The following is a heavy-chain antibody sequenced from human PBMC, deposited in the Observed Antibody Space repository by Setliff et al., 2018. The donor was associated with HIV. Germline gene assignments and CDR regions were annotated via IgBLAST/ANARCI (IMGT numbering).Heavy chain of an antibody. V-gene: IGHV1-24*01. CDR2: FDPEHRKT. D-gene: IGHD5-18*01. Sequence: VKVSCKVSRYTLTELSMHWVRQAPGKGLEWMGSFDPEHRKTLYAQRFQGRVTMTQDTSTDTAYMELSSLRSDDTAVYYCAAKRRYNYDLKGPLDYWAQGTLVTVSS. CDR1: RYTLTELS. CDR3: AAKRRYNYDLKGPLDY. J-gene: IGHJ4*02.